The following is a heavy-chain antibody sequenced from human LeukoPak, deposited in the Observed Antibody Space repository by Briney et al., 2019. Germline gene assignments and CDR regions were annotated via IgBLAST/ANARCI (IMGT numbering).Heavy chain of an antibody. D-gene: IGHD1-26*01. Sequence: GGSLRLSCGASGFTFSRTWMHWVRQAPGKGLVCVSRINSDGTSTVYADSVKGRFTISRDNAKNTVYLQMSGLGVDDTAVYYSARDNYYSIDYWGQGTLVTVSS. CDR3: ARDNYYSIDY. J-gene: IGHJ4*02. CDR1: GFTFSRTW. V-gene: IGHV3-74*01. CDR2: INSDGTST.